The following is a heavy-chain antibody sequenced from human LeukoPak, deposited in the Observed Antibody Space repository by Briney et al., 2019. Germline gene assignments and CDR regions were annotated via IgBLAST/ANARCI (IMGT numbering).Heavy chain of an antibody. D-gene: IGHD1-14*01. CDR3: SRDLETTETGDDY. CDR1: GFTFGDYP. Sequence: PGGSLRLSCATSGFTFGDYPMNWVRQRPGKGLEWVGIIRSRTKGATTDYAASVKGRFTISRDDSKATVYLQMDSLKIEDTAVYYCSRDLETTETGDDYWGQGTLVTVSS. V-gene: IGHV3-49*04. CDR2: IRSRTKGATT. J-gene: IGHJ4*02.